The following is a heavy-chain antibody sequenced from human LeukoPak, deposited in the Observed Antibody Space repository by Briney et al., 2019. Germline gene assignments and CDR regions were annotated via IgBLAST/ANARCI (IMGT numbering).Heavy chain of an antibody. J-gene: IGHJ4*02. CDR3: ARDKPRGSYYGSIFDS. CDR2: IRDDGGEI. CDR1: GFTFSSYW. D-gene: IGHD1-26*01. V-gene: IGHV3-7*01. Sequence: GALRLSCEASGFTFSSYWMIWVRQAPGKGLEWVANIRDDGGEIYYVDSVKGRFTISRDNAKSSLFLQMNSLRAEDAAVYYCARDKPRGSYYGSIFDSWGQGTLVTVSS.